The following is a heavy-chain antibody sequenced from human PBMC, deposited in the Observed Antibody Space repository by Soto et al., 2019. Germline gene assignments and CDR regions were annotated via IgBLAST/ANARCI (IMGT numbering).Heavy chain of an antibody. CDR3: ARDAEYCISTSCYRFDP. Sequence: QVQLVQSGAEVKKPGSSVKVSCKASGGTFSSYAISWVRQAPGQGLEWMGGIIPIFGTANYAQKFQGRVTITADESTSTAYMELSSLRSEDTAVYYCARDAEYCISTSCYRFDPWGQGTLVTVSS. V-gene: IGHV1-69*12. D-gene: IGHD2-2*01. CDR1: GGTFSSYA. CDR2: IIPIFGTA. J-gene: IGHJ5*02.